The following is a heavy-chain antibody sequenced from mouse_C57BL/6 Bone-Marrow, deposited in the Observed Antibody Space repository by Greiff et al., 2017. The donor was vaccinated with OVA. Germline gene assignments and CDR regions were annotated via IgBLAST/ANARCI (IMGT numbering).Heavy chain of an antibody. V-gene: IGHV1-80*01. D-gene: IGHD1-1*02. J-gene: IGHJ3*01. CDR3: ARGEFGGGCAY. CDR1: GYAFSSYW. CDR2: IYPGDGDT. Sequence: QVQLKESGAELVKPGASVKISCKASGYAFSSYWMNWVKQRPGKGLEWIGQIYPGDGDTNYNGKFKGKATLTADKSSSTAYMQLSSLTSEDSAVYFCARGEFGGGCAYWGQGTLVTVSA.